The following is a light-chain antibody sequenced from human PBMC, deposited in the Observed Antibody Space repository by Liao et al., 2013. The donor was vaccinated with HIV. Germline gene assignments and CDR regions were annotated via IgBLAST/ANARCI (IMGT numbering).Light chain of an antibody. J-gene: IGLJ3*02. Sequence: SYELTQPPSLSVAPGKTATITCGGDNIGTKSVHWYQQKPGQAPLVVIYYDSDRPSGIPERFTGSNSGDTATLTISGTQALDEADYYCQTWDSSTPVFGGGTKLTVL. CDR2: YDS. CDR3: QTWDSSTPV. V-gene: IGLV3-21*01. CDR1: NIGTKS.